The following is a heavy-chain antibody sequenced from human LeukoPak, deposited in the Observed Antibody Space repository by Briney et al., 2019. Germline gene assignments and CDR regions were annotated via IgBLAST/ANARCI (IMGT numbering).Heavy chain of an antibody. J-gene: IGHJ4*02. CDR2: IYTTGSTDSP. V-gene: IGHV4-4*07. Sequence: SETLSLTCTVSGGSISSSYCSWIRQPAGKGLEWIGRIYTTGSTDSPDFNPSLKSRVTMSVDTSKNQFSLKLGSVTAAGTAVYYCAGFGAGSYYWGQGTLVTVSS. D-gene: IGHD3-10*01. CDR3: AGFGAGSYY. CDR1: GGSISSSY.